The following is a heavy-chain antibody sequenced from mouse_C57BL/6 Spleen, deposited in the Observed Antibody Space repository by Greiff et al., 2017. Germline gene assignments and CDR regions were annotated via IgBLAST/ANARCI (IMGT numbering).Heavy chain of an antibody. J-gene: IGHJ1*03. CDR1: GYAFSSSW. CDR3: ARYSNSWYFDV. CDR2: IYPGDGDT. V-gene: IGHV1-82*01. Sequence: QVQLQQSGPELVKPGASVKISCKASGYAFSSSWMNWVKQRPGKGLEWIGRIYPGDGDTNYNGKFKGKATLTADKSSSTAYMQLSSLTSEDSAVYCGARYSNSWYFDVWGTGTTVTVSS. D-gene: IGHD2-5*01.